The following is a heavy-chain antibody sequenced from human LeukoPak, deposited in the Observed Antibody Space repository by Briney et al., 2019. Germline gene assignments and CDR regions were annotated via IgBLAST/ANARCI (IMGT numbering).Heavy chain of an antibody. CDR1: GFTFSSYS. D-gene: IGHD6-13*01. Sequence: GGSLRLSCAASGFTFSSYSMNWVRQAPGKGLEWVSYVSSSSTIYYADSVKGRFIISRDNAKNSLYLQMNSLRAEDTAVYYCARGSIAAAGIIDYWGQGTLVTVSS. V-gene: IGHV3-48*04. CDR3: ARGSIAAAGIIDY. J-gene: IGHJ4*02. CDR2: VSSSSTI.